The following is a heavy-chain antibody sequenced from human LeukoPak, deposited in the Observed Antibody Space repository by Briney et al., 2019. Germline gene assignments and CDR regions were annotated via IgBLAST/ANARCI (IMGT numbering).Heavy chain of an antibody. CDR1: GFSFSSYS. Sequence: GGSPRLSCAASGFSFSSYSMNWVRQAPGKGLEWVSYISSSSSTIYYADSVKGRFTISRDNAKNSLYLQMNSLRDEDTAVYFCARANGQLWTTPDYWGQGTLVTISS. J-gene: IGHJ4*02. D-gene: IGHD5-18*01. CDR3: ARANGQLWTTPDY. V-gene: IGHV3-48*02. CDR2: ISSSSSTI.